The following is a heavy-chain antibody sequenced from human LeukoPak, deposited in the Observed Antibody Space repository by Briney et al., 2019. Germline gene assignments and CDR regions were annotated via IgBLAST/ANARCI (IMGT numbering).Heavy chain of an antibody. Sequence: PGGSLSVSCAASGFTFSSYSMNWVRQAPGKGLEWVSSISSSSSYIYYADSVKGRFTISRDNAKNSLYMQMNRLRAEDKAVYYCAGDNVAHGFGESLGYYYYMDVWGKGTTVTISS. CDR2: ISSSSSYI. CDR3: AGDNVAHGFGESLGYYYYMDV. V-gene: IGHV3-21*03. J-gene: IGHJ6*03. CDR1: GFTFSSYS. D-gene: IGHD3-10*01.